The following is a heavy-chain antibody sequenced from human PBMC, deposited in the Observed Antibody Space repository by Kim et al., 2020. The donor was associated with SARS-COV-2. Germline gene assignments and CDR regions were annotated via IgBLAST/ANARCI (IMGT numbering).Heavy chain of an antibody. D-gene: IGHD3-22*01. J-gene: IGHJ4*02. CDR1: GFTFSSYA. V-gene: IGHV3-23*01. CDR3: AKDLWGSGYYSYFDY. Sequence: LSLTCAASGFTFSSYAMSWVRQAPGKALEWVSAISGSGGSTYYADSVKGRFTISRDNSKNTLYLQMNSLRAEDTAVYYCAKDLWGSGYYSYFDYWGQGTLVTVSS. CDR2: ISGSGGST.